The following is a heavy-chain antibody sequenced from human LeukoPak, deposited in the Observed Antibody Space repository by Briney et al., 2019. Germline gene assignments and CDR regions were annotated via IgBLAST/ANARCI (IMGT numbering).Heavy chain of an antibody. D-gene: IGHD3-22*01. J-gene: IGHJ4*02. CDR3: ARDPNHYYDSSGYYGDC. Sequence: ASVKVSCKASGYTFAGYYMHWVRQAPGQGLEWMGWINTNTGNPTYAQGFTGRFVFSLDTSVSTAYLQISSLKAEDTAVYYCARDPNHYYDSSGYYGDCWGQGTLVTVSS. CDR2: INTNTGNP. V-gene: IGHV7-4-1*02. CDR1: GYTFAGYY.